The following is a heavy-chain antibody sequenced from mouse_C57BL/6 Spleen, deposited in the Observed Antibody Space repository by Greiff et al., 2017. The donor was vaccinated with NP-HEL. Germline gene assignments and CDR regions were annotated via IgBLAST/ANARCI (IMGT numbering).Heavy chain of an antibody. CDR2: INPYNGGT. D-gene: IGHD2-5*01. J-gene: IGHJ2*01. CDR1: GYTFTDYY. V-gene: IGHV1-19*01. CDR3: ARSHYSNYVGDY. Sequence: VHVKQSGPVLVKPGASVKMSCKASGYTFTDYYMNWVKQSHGKSLEWIGVINPYNGGTSYNQKFKGKATLTVDKSSSTAYMELNSLTSEDSAVYYCARSHYSNYVGDYWGQGTTLTVSS.